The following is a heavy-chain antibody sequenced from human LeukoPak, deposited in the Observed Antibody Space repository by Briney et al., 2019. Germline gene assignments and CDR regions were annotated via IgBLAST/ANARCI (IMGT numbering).Heavy chain of an antibody. J-gene: IGHJ3*02. V-gene: IGHV4-39*01. CDR2: LSYSGST. CDR3: ASHGYNYGDEAFDI. CDR1: GGSISSYY. Sequence: KPSETLSLTCTVSGGSISSYYWGWIRQPPGKGLEWIGSLSYSGSTYYNPSLKSRVTISADTSKNQFSLKLSSVTAADTAVYYCASHGYNYGDEAFDIWGQGTMVTVSS. D-gene: IGHD5-18*01.